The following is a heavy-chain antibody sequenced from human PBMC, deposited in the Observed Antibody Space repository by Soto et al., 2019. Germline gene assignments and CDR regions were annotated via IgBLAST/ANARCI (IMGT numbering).Heavy chain of an antibody. CDR1: GYSFTSYW. Sequence: PGESLKISCKGSGYSFTSYWIGWLRQMPGKGLEWMGIIYPGDSDTRYSPSFQGQVTISADKSISTAYLQWSSLKASDTAMYYCARPTSDYYDSSGYYSGHAFDIWGQGTMVTVSS. CDR2: IYPGDSDT. D-gene: IGHD3-22*01. V-gene: IGHV5-51*01. J-gene: IGHJ3*02. CDR3: ARPTSDYYDSSGYYSGHAFDI.